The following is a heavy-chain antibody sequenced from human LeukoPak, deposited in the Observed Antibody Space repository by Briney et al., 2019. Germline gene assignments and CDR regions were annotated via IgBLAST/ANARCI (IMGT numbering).Heavy chain of an antibody. CDR2: IYYSGST. D-gene: IGHD2-8*01. CDR1: GGSISSYY. Sequence: PSETLSLTCTVSGGSISSYYWSWIRQPPGKGLEWIGYIYYSGSTNYNPSLKSRVTISVDTSKNQFSLKLSSVTAADTAVYYRARHAYCTNGVCYVRAFDIWGQGTMVTVSS. J-gene: IGHJ3*02. CDR3: ARHAYCTNGVCYVRAFDI. V-gene: IGHV4-59*08.